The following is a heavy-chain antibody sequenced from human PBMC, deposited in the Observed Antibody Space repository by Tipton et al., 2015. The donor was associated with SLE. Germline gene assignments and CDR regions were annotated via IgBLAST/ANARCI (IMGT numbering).Heavy chain of an antibody. CDR1: GFTFSRSE. CDR3: GPKHLGY. Sequence: SLRLSCIASGFTFSRSEMMWIRQAPGKGLEYVSLVTPDGTTTYYAASVRGRFTISRDNTQSSLSLQMNSLRVEDTGVYCCGPKHLGYWGQGTLVSVAS. D-gene: IGHD1-26*01. J-gene: IGHJ4*02. V-gene: IGHV3-48*03. CDR2: VTPDGTTT.